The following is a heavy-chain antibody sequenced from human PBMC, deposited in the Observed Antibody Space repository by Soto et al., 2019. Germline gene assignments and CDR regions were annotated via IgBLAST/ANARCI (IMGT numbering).Heavy chain of an antibody. V-gene: IGHV3-30-3*01. Sequence: GGSLRLSCVALGFTLDDYSLHWVRQAPGKGLEWVSLISYDGSTQYYADSVKGRFTMSRDSAKNTLFLEVTSLRPEDTAVYYCARPHSNPAWNDGFDIWGRGTMVTVSS. CDR1: GFTLDDYS. CDR3: ARPHSNPAWNDGFDI. J-gene: IGHJ3*02. D-gene: IGHD4-4*01. CDR2: ISYDGSTQ.